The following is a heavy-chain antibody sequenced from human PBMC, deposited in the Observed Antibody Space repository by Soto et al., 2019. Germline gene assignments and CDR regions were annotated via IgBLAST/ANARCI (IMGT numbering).Heavy chain of an antibody. V-gene: IGHV1-69*06. CDR1: GGTFSSYA. Sequence: QVQLVQSGAEVKKPGSSVKVSCKASGGTFSSYAISWVRQAPGQGLEWMVGIIPIFGTANYAQKFQGRVTITAYKSTSTAYMVRSSLRSEDTAVYYCARDADSSSWYNWFDPWGQGPLVTVSS. D-gene: IGHD6-13*01. CDR3: ARDADSSSWYNWFDP. J-gene: IGHJ5*02. CDR2: IIPIFGTA.